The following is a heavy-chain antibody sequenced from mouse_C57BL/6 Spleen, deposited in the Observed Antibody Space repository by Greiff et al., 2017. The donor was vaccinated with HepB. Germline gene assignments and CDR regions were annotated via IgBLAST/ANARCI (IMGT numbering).Heavy chain of an antibody. D-gene: IGHD4-1*01. CDR2: SRNKANDYTT. J-gene: IGHJ4*01. CDR3: ARDSGTGAMDY. CDR1: GFTFSDFY. V-gene: IGHV7-1*01. Sequence: EVKLMESGGGLVQSGRSLRLSCATSGFTFSDFYMEWVRQAPGKGLEWIAASRNKANDYTTEYSASVKGRFIVSRDTSQSILYLQMNALRAEDTAIYYCARDSGTGAMDYWGQGTSVTVSS.